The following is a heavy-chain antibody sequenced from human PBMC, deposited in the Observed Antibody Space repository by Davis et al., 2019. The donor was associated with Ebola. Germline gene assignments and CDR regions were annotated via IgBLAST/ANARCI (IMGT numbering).Heavy chain of an antibody. J-gene: IGHJ5*02. V-gene: IGHV4-39*07. CDR3: ARVLTTVTTGWFDP. Sequence: SETLSLTCAVSGGSISSSTYYWGWIRQPPGKGLEWIGSIYNSGSTNYNPSLKSRVTISVDTSKNQFSLKLSSVTAADTAVYYCARVLTTVTTGWFDPWGQETLVTVSS. CDR1: GGSISSSTYY. CDR2: IYNSGST. D-gene: IGHD4-11*01.